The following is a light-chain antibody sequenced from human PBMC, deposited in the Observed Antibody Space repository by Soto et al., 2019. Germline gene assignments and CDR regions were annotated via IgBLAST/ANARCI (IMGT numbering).Light chain of an antibody. CDR2: GGT. J-gene: IGKJ2*01. V-gene: IGKV3-20*01. CDR1: QSVTSTY. Sequence: EDVLTQSPGTLSLSPGEMATLSCSASQSVTSTYLAWYQQKPGQAPRLLIYGGTSRAAGIPDRFTGSGSGTDFTLTISRLEPEDFAGYYCQRYGASPLYTVGQGTKLESK. CDR3: QRYGASPLYT.